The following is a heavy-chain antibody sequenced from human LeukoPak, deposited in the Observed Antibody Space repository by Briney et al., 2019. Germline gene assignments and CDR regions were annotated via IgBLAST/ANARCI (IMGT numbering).Heavy chain of an antibody. CDR3: ARGPGIAAAGPNTDY. CDR1: GGSIGSYY. V-gene: IGHV4-59*01. J-gene: IGHJ4*02. CDR2: IYYSGST. Sequence: SETLSLTCTVSGGSIGSYYWSWIRQPPGKGLEWIGYIYYSGSTNYNPSLKSRVTISVDTSKNQFSLKLSSVTAADTAVYYCARGPGIAAAGPNTDYWGQGTLVTVSS. D-gene: IGHD6-13*01.